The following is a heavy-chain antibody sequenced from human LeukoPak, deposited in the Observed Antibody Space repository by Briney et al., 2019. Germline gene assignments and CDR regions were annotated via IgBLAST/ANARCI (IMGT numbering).Heavy chain of an antibody. J-gene: IGHJ6*03. CDR2: IYYSGST. V-gene: IGHV4-39*01. CDR1: GGSISSSSYY. Sequence: SETLSLTCTVSGGSISSSSYYWGWIRQPPGKGLEWIGIIYYSGSTYSNPSLKSRVTISVDTSKNQFSLKLSSVTAADTAVYYCARGTYGDYEVYYMDVWGKGTTVTVSS. D-gene: IGHD4-17*01. CDR3: ARGTYGDYEVYYMDV.